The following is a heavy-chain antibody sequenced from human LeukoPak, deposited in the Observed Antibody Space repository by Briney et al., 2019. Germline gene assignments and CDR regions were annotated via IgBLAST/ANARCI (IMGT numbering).Heavy chain of an antibody. V-gene: IGHV4-34*01. CDR3: ASYSYSYGFNWFDP. CDR2: INHSGST. D-gene: IGHD5-18*01. Sequence: SETLSLTCAVYGGSLSGYYWSWIRQPPGKGLEWIGEINHSGSTNYNPSLKSRVTISVDTSKNQFSLKLSSVTAADTAVYYCASYSYSYGFNWFDPWGQGTLVTVSS. J-gene: IGHJ5*02. CDR1: GGSLSGYY.